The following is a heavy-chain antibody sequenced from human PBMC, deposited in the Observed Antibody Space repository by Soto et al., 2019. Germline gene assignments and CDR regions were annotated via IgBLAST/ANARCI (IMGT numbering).Heavy chain of an antibody. CDR3: GRDSRITIFGVFKKNDVFDI. Sequence: ASVKVSCKASGYTFTGYYMHWVRQAPGQGLEWMGWINPNSGGKKYARSFKGGVTMTRDTPISTAYLERSRLRSDDTAVYYFGRDSRITIFGVFKKNDVFDIGGQGKMVTVSS. V-gene: IGHV1-2*02. D-gene: IGHD3-3*01. CDR1: GYTFTGYY. CDR2: INPNSGGK. J-gene: IGHJ3*02.